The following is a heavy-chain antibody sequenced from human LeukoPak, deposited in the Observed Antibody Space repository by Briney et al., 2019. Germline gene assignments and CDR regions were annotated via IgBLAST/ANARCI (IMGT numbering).Heavy chain of an antibody. CDR2: ISTSSSYI. CDR3: ARGAEGIAATDSNFDY. J-gene: IGHJ4*02. D-gene: IGHD6-13*01. CDR1: GFTFSRNS. V-gene: IGHV3-21*01. Sequence: SGGSLRPSCAASGFTFSRNSMNWVRQAPGKGLEWVSSISTSSSYIYYADSLKGRFTISRDNAKNSLYLQMNSLRAEDTAVYYCARGAEGIAATDSNFDYWGQGTLVTVSS.